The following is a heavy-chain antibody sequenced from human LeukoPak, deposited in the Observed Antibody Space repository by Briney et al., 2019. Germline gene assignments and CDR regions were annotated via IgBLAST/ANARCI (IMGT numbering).Heavy chain of an antibody. CDR1: GFTFSGFW. J-gene: IGHJ4*02. V-gene: IGHV3-74*01. CDR2: ISFDGSDA. Sequence: GGSLRLSCAASGFTFSGFWMHWVRQAPGKGMVWVSCISFDGSDATYADSVKGRFTISRDNAKNTLYLQMNSLRAEDTAVYYCARDNEWLLYDYWGQGTLVTVSS. D-gene: IGHD3-3*01. CDR3: ARDNEWLLYDY.